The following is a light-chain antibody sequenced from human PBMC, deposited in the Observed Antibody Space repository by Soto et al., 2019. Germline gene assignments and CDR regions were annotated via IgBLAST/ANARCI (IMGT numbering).Light chain of an antibody. J-gene: IGKJ5*01. CDR1: QDISIY. CDR2: DAS. V-gene: IGKV1-33*01. Sequence: DLVMTPSPDSLAVSMGERATITCQASQDISIYLNWYQQKPGKAPKLLIYDASSLERGVPSRFSGSGSGTDFTFTISSLQPEDFATFYCQQYDNLPITFGQGTRLEN. CDR3: QQYDNLPIT.